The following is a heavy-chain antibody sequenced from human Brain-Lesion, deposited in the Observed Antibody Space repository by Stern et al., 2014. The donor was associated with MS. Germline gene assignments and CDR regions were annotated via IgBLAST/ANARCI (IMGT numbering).Heavy chain of an antibody. V-gene: IGHV4-61*02. J-gene: IGHJ4*02. CDR3: AREGETSDFFPFDY. CDR2: IYISGST. D-gene: IGHD3/OR15-3a*01. Sequence: QLQLQESGPGLVKPSQTLSLTCTVSGGSMNSRPYYWNWLRQPAGKALAWIGRIYISGSTNYNPSLESRVTISIDTSKNPLSMQLGFVTAADTAVYYCAREGETSDFFPFDYWGQGAQVIVSS. CDR1: GGSMNSRPYY.